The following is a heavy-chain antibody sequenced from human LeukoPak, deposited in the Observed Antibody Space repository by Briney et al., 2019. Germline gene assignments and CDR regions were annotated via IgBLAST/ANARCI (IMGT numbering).Heavy chain of an antibody. CDR1: GGSISSSSYY. V-gene: IGHV4-39*01. CDR2: IYYSGSA. J-gene: IGHJ4*02. Sequence: SETLSLTXTVSGGSISSSSYYWGWICQPPGKGLEWIGSIYYSGSAYYNPSLKSRVTISVDTSKNQFSLKLSSVTAADTAVYYCARITPITIFGVVIISPKYYFDYWGQGTLVTVPS. D-gene: IGHD3-3*01. CDR3: ARITPITIFGVVIISPKYYFDY.